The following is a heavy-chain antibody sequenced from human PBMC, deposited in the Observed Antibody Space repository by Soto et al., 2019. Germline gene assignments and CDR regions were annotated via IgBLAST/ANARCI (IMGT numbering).Heavy chain of an antibody. CDR3: AADITDSSGYYFDY. CDR1: GFTFTSSA. J-gene: IGHJ4*02. V-gene: IGHV1-58*02. Sequence: QMQLVQSGPEVKKPGTSVKVSCKASGFTFTSSAMQWVRQARGQRLEWIGWIVVGSGNTNYAQKFQEIVTXIRXMXTSTAYMELSSLRSEATAVYYCAADITDSSGYYFDYWGQGTLVTVSS. D-gene: IGHD3-22*01. CDR2: IVVGSGNT.